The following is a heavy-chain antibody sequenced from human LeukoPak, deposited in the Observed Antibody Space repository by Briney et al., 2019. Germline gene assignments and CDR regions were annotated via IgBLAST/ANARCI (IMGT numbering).Heavy chain of an antibody. CDR2: INPNSGGT. D-gene: IGHD6-13*01. CDR3: ASSSMAAAGTFDY. Sequence: ASVKVSCKASGYTFTGYYMHWVRQAPGQGLEWMGWINPNSGGTNYAQKFQGRVTMTRDTSISTAYMELSKLRSDDTAVYYCASSSMAAAGTFDYWGQGTLVTVSS. J-gene: IGHJ4*02. V-gene: IGHV1-2*02. CDR1: GYTFTGYY.